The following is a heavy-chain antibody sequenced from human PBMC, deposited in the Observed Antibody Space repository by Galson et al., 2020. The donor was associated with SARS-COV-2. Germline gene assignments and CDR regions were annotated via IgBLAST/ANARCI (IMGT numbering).Heavy chain of an antibody. CDR3: ARPRDSLTAYRSAFDI. V-gene: IGHV4-39*01. D-gene: IGHD3-9*01. J-gene: IGHJ3*02. CDR1: GGSISSSNHY. CDR2: IYHTGNN. Sequence: ASETLSLTCNVSGGSISSSNHYWAWIRQPPGKGLEWIGSIYHTGNNFYNPSLKSRVSISVDTSRNQFSLKLTSVTAADTAVYFCARPRDSLTAYRSAFDIWGQGTMVTVAS.